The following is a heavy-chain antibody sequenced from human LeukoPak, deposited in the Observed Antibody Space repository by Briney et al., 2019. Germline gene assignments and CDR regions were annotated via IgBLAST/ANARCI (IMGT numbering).Heavy chain of an antibody. J-gene: IGHJ4*02. V-gene: IGHV3-21*05. CDR2: ISSSSSYT. CDR1: GFSFSSFE. CDR3: ARESSGWYALDF. Sequence: GGSLRLSCAASGFSFSSFEMNWVRQAPGKGLEWVSYISSSSSYTNYADSVKGRFTISRDNAKNSLYLQMNSLRVEDTALYYCARESSGWYALDFWGQGSLVTVSS. D-gene: IGHD6-19*01.